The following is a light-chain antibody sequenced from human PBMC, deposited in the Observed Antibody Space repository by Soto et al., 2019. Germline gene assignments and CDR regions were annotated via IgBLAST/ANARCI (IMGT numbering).Light chain of an antibody. CDR2: EAS. CDR3: CSLTNGATWV. J-gene: IGLJ3*02. Sequence: QSALTQPASVSGSPGQSITISCTGTSSDVGGYNYVSWYQQYPGKAPKLLIYEASKRPSGLSNRFSGSKSGNTASLTISGLQAEDEADYYCCSLTNGATWVFGGGTKVTVL. CDR1: SSDVGGYNY. V-gene: IGLV2-14*01.